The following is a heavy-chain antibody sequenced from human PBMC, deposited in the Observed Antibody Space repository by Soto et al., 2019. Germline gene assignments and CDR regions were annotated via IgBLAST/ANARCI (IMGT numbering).Heavy chain of an antibody. J-gene: IGHJ3*02. CDR1: GFTFSDYW. CDR2: IKQDGNEK. CDR3: ARGLGSSGWYSPWEAFDI. V-gene: IGHV3-7*01. Sequence: EVQLVESGGGLVQPGGSLRLSCAVSGFTFSDYWMSWVRQAPGKGLEWVANIKQDGNEKYYVDSVKGRFTISRDNAKNSLYLQVNSVRDEDTAVYYCARGLGSSGWYSPWEAFDIWGQGTMVTVSS. D-gene: IGHD6-19*01.